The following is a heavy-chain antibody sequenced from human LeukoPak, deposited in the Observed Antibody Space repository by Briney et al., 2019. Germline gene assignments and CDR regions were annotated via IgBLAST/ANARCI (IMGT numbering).Heavy chain of an antibody. CDR3: ARHLPLPYSSSWQPFDY. CDR2: IYYSGST. CDR1: GGSISSSSYY. Sequence: SETLSLTCTVSGGSISSSSYYWGWIRQPPGKGLEWIGSIYYSGSTYYNPSLKSRVTISVDTSKNQFSLKLSSVTAADTAVYYCARHLPLPYSSSWQPFDYWGQGTLVTVSS. D-gene: IGHD6-13*01. V-gene: IGHV4-39*01. J-gene: IGHJ4*02.